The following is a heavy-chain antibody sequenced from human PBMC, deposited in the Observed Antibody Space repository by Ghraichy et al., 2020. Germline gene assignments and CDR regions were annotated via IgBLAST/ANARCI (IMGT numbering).Heavy chain of an antibody. CDR3: VKGGRTVITDLDY. CDR2: ISSAADST. D-gene: IGHD4-11*01. Sequence: GGSLRLSCSASGFTFSSYAMHWVRQAPGKGLEYVSAISSAADSTYYADSVKGRFTISRDNSKNTLYLQMSSLRAEDTAVYYCVKGGRTVITDLDYWGQGTLVTVSS. CDR1: GFTFSSYA. J-gene: IGHJ4*02. V-gene: IGHV3-64D*06.